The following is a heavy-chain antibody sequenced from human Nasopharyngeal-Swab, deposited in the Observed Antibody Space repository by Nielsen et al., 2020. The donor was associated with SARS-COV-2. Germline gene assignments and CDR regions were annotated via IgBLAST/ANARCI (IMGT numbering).Heavy chain of an antibody. CDR2: INHSGST. Sequence: SETLSLTCAVYGGSFSGYYWSWIRQPPGKGLEWIGEINHSGSTNYNPSLKRRVTISVDTSKNQCSLKLSSVTAADTAVYYCARDYYYDSSVFDYWGQGTLVTVSS. CDR1: GGSFSGYY. CDR3: ARDYYYDSSVFDY. V-gene: IGHV4-34*01. D-gene: IGHD3-22*01. J-gene: IGHJ4*02.